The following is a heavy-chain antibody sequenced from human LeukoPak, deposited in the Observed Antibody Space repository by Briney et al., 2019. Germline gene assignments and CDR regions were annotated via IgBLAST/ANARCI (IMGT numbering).Heavy chain of an antibody. Sequence: SETLSLTCTVSGGSISNYYWSWIRQPPGKGLEWIGFIHSNGGANYNASLNSRATISRDTSRSQVSLKLTSVTAADTTVYYCASSNLGSLGQFDPWGQGTLVTVSS. CDR1: GGSISNYY. CDR3: ASSNLGSLGQFDP. D-gene: IGHD3-10*01. CDR2: IHSNGGA. J-gene: IGHJ5*02. V-gene: IGHV4-59*01.